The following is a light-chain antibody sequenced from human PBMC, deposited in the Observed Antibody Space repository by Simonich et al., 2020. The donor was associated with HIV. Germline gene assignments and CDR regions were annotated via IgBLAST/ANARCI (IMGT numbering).Light chain of an antibody. V-gene: IGLV2-14*01. J-gene: IGLJ3*02. CDR3: SSYTSFSTWV. CDR2: DVT. Sequence: QSALTQPASVSVSPGQSITISCNGTSSDVGGYNYVSWYQQHPGKAPKLMIFDVTRRPSGVSNRFSGSKSGNTASLTISGLQAEDEADYYCSSYTSFSTWVFGGGTKLTVL. CDR1: SSDVGGYNY.